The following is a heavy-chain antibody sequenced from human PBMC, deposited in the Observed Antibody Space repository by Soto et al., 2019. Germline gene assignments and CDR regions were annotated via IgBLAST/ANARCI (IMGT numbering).Heavy chain of an antibody. D-gene: IGHD2-8*01. J-gene: IGHJ4*02. CDR3: AKVRAPDVNGVGASGFDY. Sequence: ESGGSLRLSCAASGFTFAASGFTFKNFALTWVRQAPGKGLEWVSIISGSGRNTYYADSVKGRFTISRDNSQNTVFLQMHSLRAEDTAVYYCAKVRAPDVNGVGASGFDYWGQGTLVTVSS. V-gene: IGHV3-23*01. CDR1: GFTFKNFA. CDR2: ISGSGRNT.